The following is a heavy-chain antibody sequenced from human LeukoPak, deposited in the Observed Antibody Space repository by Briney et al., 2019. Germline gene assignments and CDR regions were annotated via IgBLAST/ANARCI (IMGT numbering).Heavy chain of an antibody. D-gene: IGHD3-9*01. V-gene: IGHV1-69*13. Sequence: SVKVSCKASGGTFSSYAISWVRQAPGQGLEWMGGIIPIFGTANYAQKFQGRVTITADESTSTAYMELSSLRSEDTAVYYCARVRSSYDILTGYFDYWGQGTLVTVSS. J-gene: IGHJ4*02. CDR1: GGTFSSYA. CDR2: IIPIFGTA. CDR3: ARVRSSYDILTGYFDY.